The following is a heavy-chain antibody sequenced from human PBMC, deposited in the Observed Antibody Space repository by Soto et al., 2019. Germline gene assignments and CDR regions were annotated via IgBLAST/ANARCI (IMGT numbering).Heavy chain of an antibody. CDR1: GFTFSSYA. J-gene: IGHJ6*03. D-gene: IGHD3-3*01. V-gene: IGHV3-23*01. CDR2: ISGSGGST. CDR3: AKDRAIFGVVPYYYYMDV. Sequence: EVQLLESGGGLVQPGGSLRLSCAASGFTFSSYAMSWVRQAPGKGLEWVSAISGSGGSTYYADSVKGRFTISRDNSKNKLYLQMNSLRAEYTAVYYCAKDRAIFGVVPYYYYMDVWGKGTTVTVSS.